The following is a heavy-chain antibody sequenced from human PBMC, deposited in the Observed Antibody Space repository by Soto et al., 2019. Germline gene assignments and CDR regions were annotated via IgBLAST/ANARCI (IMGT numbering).Heavy chain of an antibody. Sequence: EASVKVSCKASGYTFTGYYMHWVRQAPGQGLEWMGWINPNSGGTNYAQKFQGWVTMTRDTSISTAYMELSRLRSDDTAVYYCARGSGIVVVPAATTIYNWFDPWGQGTLVTVSS. J-gene: IGHJ5*02. CDR1: GYTFTGYY. V-gene: IGHV1-2*04. CDR2: INPNSGGT. CDR3: ARGSGIVVVPAATTIYNWFDP. D-gene: IGHD2-2*01.